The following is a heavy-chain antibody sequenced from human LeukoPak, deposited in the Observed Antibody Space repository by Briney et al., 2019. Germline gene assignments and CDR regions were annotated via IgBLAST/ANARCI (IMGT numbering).Heavy chain of an antibody. J-gene: IGHJ3*02. Sequence: PGRSLRLSCAAAGFTFSSYGMHWVRQAPGNGLEWVAVISDEGSNTYYADSVKGRFTISRDNTKSTLYLQMNSLRAEDTAVYYCARDNYILTGYYNAFDIWGQGTLVTVSS. CDR2: ISDEGSNT. D-gene: IGHD3-9*01. CDR3: ARDNYILTGYYNAFDI. V-gene: IGHV3-30*03. CDR1: GFTFSSYG.